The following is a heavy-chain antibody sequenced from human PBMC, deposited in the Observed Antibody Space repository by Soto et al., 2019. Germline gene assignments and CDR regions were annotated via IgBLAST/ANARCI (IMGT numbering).Heavy chain of an antibody. Sequence: ASVKVSCKASGYTFTGYYMHWVRQAPGQGLEWMGWINPNSGGTNYAQKFQGRVTMTRDTSISTAYMELSRLRSDDTAVYYCARMCYDSSGYYPPSTDYYGMDVWGQGTTVTVSS. CDR1: GYTFTGYY. CDR3: ARMCYDSSGYYPPSTDYYGMDV. V-gene: IGHV1-2*02. D-gene: IGHD3-22*01. CDR2: INPNSGGT. J-gene: IGHJ6*02.